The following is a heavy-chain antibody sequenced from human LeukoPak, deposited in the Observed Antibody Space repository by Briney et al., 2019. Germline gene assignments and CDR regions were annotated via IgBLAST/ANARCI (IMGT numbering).Heavy chain of an antibody. V-gene: IGHV3-30*04. J-gene: IGHJ4*02. D-gene: IGHD6-13*01. Sequence: GGSLRLSCAASGFTFSSYAMHWVRQAPGKGLEWVAVISYDGSNKYYADSVKGRFTISRDNAKNTLYLQMNSLGAEDTAVYYCARRTVVGTLDYWGQGTLVTVSS. CDR2: ISYDGSNK. CDR3: ARRTVVGTLDY. CDR1: GFTFSSYA.